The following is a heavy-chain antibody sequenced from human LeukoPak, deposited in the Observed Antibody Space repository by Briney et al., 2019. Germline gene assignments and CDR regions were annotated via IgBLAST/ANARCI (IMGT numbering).Heavy chain of an antibody. CDR3: ARFPKDGSGSSNYYGMDV. V-gene: IGHV1-8*01. J-gene: IGHJ6*02. CDR1: GYTFTSYD. Sequence: ASVKVSCKASGYTFTSYDINWVRQATGQGLEWMGWMNPNSGNTGYAQKFQGRVTMTRNTSISTAYMELISLRSEDTAVYYCARFPKDGSGSSNYYGMDVWGQGTTVTVSS. D-gene: IGHD3-10*01. CDR2: MNPNSGNT.